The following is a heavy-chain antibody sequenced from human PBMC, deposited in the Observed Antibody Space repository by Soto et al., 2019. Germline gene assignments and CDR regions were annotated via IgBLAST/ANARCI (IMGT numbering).Heavy chain of an antibody. CDR3: AWIDDPWNADSVFRFDY. V-gene: IGHV1-18*01. D-gene: IGHD1-1*01. CDR2: ISAYNGNT. CDR1: GYTFTSYG. Sequence: ASVKVSCKASGYTFTSYGISWVRQAPGQGLEWMGWISAYNGNTNYAQKLQGRVTMTTDTSTSTAYMELRSLRSDDTAVYYCAWIDDPWNADSVFRFDYWGQGTLVTVSS. J-gene: IGHJ4*02.